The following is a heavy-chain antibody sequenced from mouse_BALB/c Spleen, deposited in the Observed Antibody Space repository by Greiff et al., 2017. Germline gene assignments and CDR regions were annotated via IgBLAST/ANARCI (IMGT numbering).Heavy chain of an antibody. Sequence: EVQGVESGGGLVQPGGSLRLSCATSGFTFTDYYMSWVRQPPGKALEWLGFIRNKANGYTTEYSASVKGRFTISRDNSQSILYLQMNTLRAEDSATYYCARAPSTAFYYFDYWGQGTTLTVSS. V-gene: IGHV7-3*02. CDR3: ARAPSTAFYYFDY. D-gene: IGHD1-2*01. CDR2: IRNKANGYTT. CDR1: GFTFTDYY. J-gene: IGHJ2*01.